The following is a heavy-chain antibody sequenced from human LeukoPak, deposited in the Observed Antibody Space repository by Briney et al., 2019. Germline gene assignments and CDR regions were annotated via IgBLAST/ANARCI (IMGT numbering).Heavy chain of an antibody. CDR2: IYYSGST. CDR3: VRDAIVGFFDY. J-gene: IGHJ4*02. CDR1: GGSISSYY. Sequence: PSETLSLTCTVTGGSISSYYWSWIWQPQPQGLERIGYIYYSGSTNYNPSPKSRVPISLDTSKAQFSLKLCSVTAADTAVYDCVRDAIVGFFDYLVQGTLVAVSS. D-gene: IGHD2-15*01. V-gene: IGHV4-59*01.